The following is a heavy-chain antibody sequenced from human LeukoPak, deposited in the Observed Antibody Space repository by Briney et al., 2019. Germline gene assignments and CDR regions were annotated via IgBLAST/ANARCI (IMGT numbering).Heavy chain of an antibody. D-gene: IGHD1-14*01. CDR3: AGWTGPYGMDV. CDR2: IYYSGST. V-gene: IGHV4-59*08. J-gene: IGHJ6*02. Sequence: SETLSLTCTVSGGSISSYYWSWIRQPPGKGLEWIGYIYYSGSTNYNPSLKSRVTISVDTSKNQFSLKLSSVTAADTAVYYCAGWTGPYGMDVWGQGTMVTVSS. CDR1: GGSISSYY.